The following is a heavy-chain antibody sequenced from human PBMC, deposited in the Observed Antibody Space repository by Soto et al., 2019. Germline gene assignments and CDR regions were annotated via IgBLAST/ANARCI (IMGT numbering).Heavy chain of an antibody. J-gene: IGHJ4*02. D-gene: IGHD3-3*01. CDR2: INPKSGVT. Sequence: GASVKVSCKASGYSFIGYYMHWVRQAPGQGLEWMGWINPKSGVTNYAQKFQGRVTMTRDTSITTAYMELSSLRSDDTAVYYCARARSWADFGVVSYYFDYWGQGTLVTVSS. V-gene: IGHV1-2*02. CDR1: GYSFIGYY. CDR3: ARARSWADFGVVSYYFDY.